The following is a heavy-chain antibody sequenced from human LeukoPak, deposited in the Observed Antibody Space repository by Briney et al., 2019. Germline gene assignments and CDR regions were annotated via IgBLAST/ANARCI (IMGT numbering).Heavy chain of an antibody. CDR3: ARDLGVRGVTSY. V-gene: IGHV4-39*07. CDR1: GGSISSSSYY. CDR2: IYHSGST. Sequence: PETLSLTCTVSGGSISSSSYYWGWIRQPPGKGLEWIGSIYHSGSTYYNPSLKSRVTISVDTSKNQFSLKLSSVTAADTAVYYCARDLGVRGVTSYWGQGTLVTVSS. D-gene: IGHD3-10*01. J-gene: IGHJ4*02.